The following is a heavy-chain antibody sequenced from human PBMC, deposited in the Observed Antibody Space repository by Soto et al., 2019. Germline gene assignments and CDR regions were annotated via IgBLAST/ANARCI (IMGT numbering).Heavy chain of an antibody. D-gene: IGHD4-17*01. J-gene: IGHJ6*01. Sequence: PGGSLRLSCASSRFTFSSYGMQWLRQAPGKGLEWVAVISYDGSNKYYADSVKGRFTISRDNSKNTLYLQMNSLRAEDTAVYYCAKDFYGDYVMWSNYGMDVWGQGTTVTVSS. CDR2: ISYDGSNK. V-gene: IGHV3-30*18. CDR1: RFTFSSYG. CDR3: AKDFYGDYVMWSNYGMDV.